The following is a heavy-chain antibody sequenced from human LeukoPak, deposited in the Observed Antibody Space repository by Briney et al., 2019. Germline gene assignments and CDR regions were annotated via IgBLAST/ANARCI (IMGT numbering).Heavy chain of an antibody. V-gene: IGHV4-59*01. Sequence: PSETLSLTCTVSGGSISSYYWSWIRQPPGKGLEWIGYIYYSGSTNYNPSLKSRVTISVDTSKNQFSLKLSPVTAADTAVYYCARSRDGYLFDYWGQGTLVTVSS. CDR2: IYYSGST. CDR3: ARSRDGYLFDY. D-gene: IGHD5-24*01. J-gene: IGHJ4*02. CDR1: GGSISSYY.